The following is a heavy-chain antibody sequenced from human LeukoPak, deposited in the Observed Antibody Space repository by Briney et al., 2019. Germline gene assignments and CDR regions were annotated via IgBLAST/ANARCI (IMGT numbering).Heavy chain of an antibody. D-gene: IGHD4-23*01. J-gene: IGHJ3*01. CDR2: IFPGDSDT. V-gene: IGHV5-51*01. CDR3: ARHYGGNSDDAFDF. Sequence: GESLKISCKGAGYSFPNYWIGWVRQMPGKGLEWMGIIFPGDSDTRYSPPFQGQVTISADKSITTAYLQWSRLKASDTAMYYCARHYGGNSDDAFDFWGQGTMVTVSS. CDR1: GYSFPNYW.